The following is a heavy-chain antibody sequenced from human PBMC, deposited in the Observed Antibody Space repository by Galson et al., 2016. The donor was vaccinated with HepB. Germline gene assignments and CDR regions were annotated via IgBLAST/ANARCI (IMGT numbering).Heavy chain of an antibody. Sequence: SLRLSCAASGFTFSSYGMRWVRQAPGKGLEWVAVISYDGSNKYYADSVKGRFTISSDNSKNTLYLQMNSLRAEDTAVYYCVRGAARPGDWYFDLWGRGTLVTVSS. CDR2: ISYDGSNK. D-gene: IGHD6-6*01. V-gene: IGHV3-30*03. CDR1: GFTFSSYG. CDR3: VRGAARPGDWYFDL. J-gene: IGHJ2*01.